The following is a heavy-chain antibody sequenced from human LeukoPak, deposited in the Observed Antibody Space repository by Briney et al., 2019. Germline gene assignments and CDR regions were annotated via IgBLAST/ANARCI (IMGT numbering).Heavy chain of an antibody. D-gene: IGHD3-22*01. J-gene: IGHJ4*02. CDR3: AVYYDSSGYYGGFDY. V-gene: IGHV1-46*01. CDR2: INPSGGST. Sequence: ASVKVSCKASGYTFTSYYMHWVRQAPGQGLEWMGIINPSGGSTSYAQKFQGRVTMTRDTSTSTVYMELSSLRSEDTAVYYCAVYYDSSGYYGGFDYWGQGTLGTVSS. CDR1: GYTFTSYY.